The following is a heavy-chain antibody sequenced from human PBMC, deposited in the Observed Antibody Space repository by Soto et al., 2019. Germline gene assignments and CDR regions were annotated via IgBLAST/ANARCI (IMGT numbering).Heavy chain of an antibody. CDR1: GDSISGGASF. CDR2: VYYSGSS. J-gene: IGHJ5*02. CDR3: AKLSCTSSTCYFPGWFDP. Sequence: SETLSLTCTVSGDSISGGASFWSWIRQPPGTGLEWIANVYYSGSSYYNPTLKSRLTISVDTTKNQFSLQLKSMTAADTAVYYCAKLSCTSSTCYFPGWFDPRGQGTLVTVSS. V-gene: IGHV4-31*03. D-gene: IGHD2-2*01.